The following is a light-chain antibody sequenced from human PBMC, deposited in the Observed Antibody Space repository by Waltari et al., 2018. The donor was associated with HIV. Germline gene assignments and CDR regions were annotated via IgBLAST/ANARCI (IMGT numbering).Light chain of an antibody. CDR1: ALPKQN. CDR2: KDS. CDR3: QSADSSGTSWV. V-gene: IGLV3-25*03. J-gene: IGLJ3*02. Sequence: SYELTQPPSVSVSPGQTARITCSGDALPKQNAYWYQQKPGQAPVLVIYKDSERPSGIPERFSGSSSGTTVTLTISGVQAEDEADYYCQSADSSGTSWVFGGGTKLTVL.